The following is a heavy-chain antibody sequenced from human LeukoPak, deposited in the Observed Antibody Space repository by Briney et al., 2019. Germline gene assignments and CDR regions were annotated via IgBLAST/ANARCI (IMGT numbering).Heavy chain of an antibody. Sequence: ASVKVSCKASGYTLTRYYMHWVRQAPGQGREWMGWINPNSGGSNYVQKFQGRVTMTRDTSISTDYMELSRLRSDATAVYCCARSSSSWYPDDYWGQGTLVTVSS. CDR2: INPNSGGS. J-gene: IGHJ4*02. D-gene: IGHD6-13*01. CDR1: GYTLTRYY. V-gene: IGHV1-2*02. CDR3: ARSSSSWYPDDY.